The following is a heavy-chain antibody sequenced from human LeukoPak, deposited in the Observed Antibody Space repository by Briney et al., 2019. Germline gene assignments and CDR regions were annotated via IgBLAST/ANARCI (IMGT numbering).Heavy chain of an antibody. Sequence: GRSLRLSCAASGFTFSSYAMHWVRQAPGKGLEWVAVISYDGSNKYYADSVKGRFTISRDNSKNTLYLQMNSLRAEDTAVYYCAREDYGDLDYWGQGTLVTVSS. D-gene: IGHD4-17*01. CDR1: GFTFSSYA. J-gene: IGHJ4*02. CDR2: ISYDGSNK. V-gene: IGHV3-30-3*01. CDR3: AREDYGDLDY.